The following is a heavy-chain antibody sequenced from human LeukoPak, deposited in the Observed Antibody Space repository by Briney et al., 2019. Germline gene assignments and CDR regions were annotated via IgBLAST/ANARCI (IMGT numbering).Heavy chain of an antibody. CDR3: ASAEPRGIIWHPC. V-gene: IGHV4-4*02. Sequence: SETLSLTFAVSGASISSNNWWWSWVRQPPGKGLEWIGEIYHSGSTNYNPSLKSRVTMSVDKSKNQFSLKLSSVTAADTAVYYCASAEPRGIIWHPCWGQGTLVTVSS. CDR1: GASISSNNW. J-gene: IGHJ4*02. CDR2: IYHSGST.